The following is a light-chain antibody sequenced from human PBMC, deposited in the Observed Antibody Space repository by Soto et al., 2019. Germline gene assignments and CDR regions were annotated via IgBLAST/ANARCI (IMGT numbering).Light chain of an antibody. CDR2: DVN. J-gene: IGLJ3*02. Sequence: QSALTQPRSVSASPGQSVTISCTGTSTDVGAYNYVSWYQQHPGKAPKLMIYDVNKRPSGVPDRFSGSKSGNTASLTISGLQAEDEGDYYCCSYAGSYTVVFGGGTKLTVL. V-gene: IGLV2-11*01. CDR1: STDVGAYNY. CDR3: CSYAGSYTVV.